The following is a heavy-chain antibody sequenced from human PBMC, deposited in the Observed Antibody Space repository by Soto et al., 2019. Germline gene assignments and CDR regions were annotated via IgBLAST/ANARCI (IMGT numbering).Heavy chain of an antibody. J-gene: IGHJ5*02. CDR3: AREPHYYDSSGHKFDP. CDR2: INHSGST. D-gene: IGHD3-22*01. V-gene: IGHV4-34*01. CDR1: GGSFSGYY. Sequence: PSATLSLTCAVYGGSFSGYYWSWIRQPPGKGLEWIGEINHSGSTNYNPSLKSRVTISVDTSKNQFSLKLSSVTAADTAVYYCAREPHYYDSSGHKFDPWGQGTLVTVSS.